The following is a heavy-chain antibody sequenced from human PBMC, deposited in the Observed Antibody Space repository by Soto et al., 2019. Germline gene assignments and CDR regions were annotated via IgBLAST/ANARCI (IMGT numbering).Heavy chain of an antibody. CDR1: GFTFSSYA. J-gene: IGHJ4*02. V-gene: IGHV3-23*01. CDR2: ISGSGGST. D-gene: IGHD3-22*01. CDR3: AKTTYYYDSSGYPTTYYFDY. Sequence: GGSLRLSCAASGFTFSSYAMSWVRQAPGKGLEWVSAISGSGGSTYYADSVKGRFTISRDNSKNTLYLQMNSLRAEDTAVYYCAKTTYYYDSSGYPTTYYFDYWGQGTLVTV.